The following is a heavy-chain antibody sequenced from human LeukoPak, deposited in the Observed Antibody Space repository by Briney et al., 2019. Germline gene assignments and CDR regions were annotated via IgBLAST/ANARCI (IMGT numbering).Heavy chain of an antibody. CDR2: INPNSGGT. Sequence: GASVKVSCKASGYTFTGYYMHWVRQAPGQGLEWMGWINPNSGGTNYAQKFQGRVTMTRDTSISTAYMELSRLRSDDTAVYYCARGRITMVRGVTIRLYYFDYWGQGTLVTVSS. CDR3: ARGRITMVRGVTIRLYYFDY. CDR1: GYTFTGYY. J-gene: IGHJ4*02. D-gene: IGHD3-10*01. V-gene: IGHV1-2*02.